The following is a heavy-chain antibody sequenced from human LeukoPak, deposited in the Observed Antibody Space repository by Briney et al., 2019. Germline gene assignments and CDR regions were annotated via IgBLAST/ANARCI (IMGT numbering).Heavy chain of an antibody. CDR1: GGTFSSYA. D-gene: IGHD2-2*01. V-gene: IGHV1-69*06. Sequence: GSSVKVSCKASGGTFSSYAISWVRQAPGQGLEWMGGIIPIFGTANYAQKFQGRVTITADKSTSTAYMELSSLRSEDTAVYYCARARFDYCSSTSCYARYYYYYMDVWGKGTTVTISS. CDR2: IIPIFGTA. J-gene: IGHJ6*03. CDR3: ARARFDYCSSTSCYARYYYYYMDV.